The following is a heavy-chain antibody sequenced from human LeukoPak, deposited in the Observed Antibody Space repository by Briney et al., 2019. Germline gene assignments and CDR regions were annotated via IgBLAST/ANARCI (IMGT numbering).Heavy chain of an antibody. CDR2: IYWDDDK. D-gene: IGHD6-13*01. Sequence: SGPTLVNPTQTLTLTCTFSGFSLSTSGVRVGWIRQPPGKALEWLALIYWDDDKRYSPSLKSRLTITKATSKNQVVLKMTNMDPVDTATYYCAHSTYSSGIAAAGPRYFDLWGRGTLVTVS. CDR3: AHSTYSSGIAAAGPRYFDL. J-gene: IGHJ2*01. CDR1: GFSLSTSGVR. V-gene: IGHV2-5*02.